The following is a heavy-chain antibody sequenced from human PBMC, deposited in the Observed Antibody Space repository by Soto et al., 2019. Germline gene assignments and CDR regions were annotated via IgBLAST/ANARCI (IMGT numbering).Heavy chain of an antibody. Sequence: EVQLLESGGGLVQPGGSLRLSCAASGFTFSRYAINWVRQAPGKGLEWVSGISANGANIYYTDSVKGRFTISRDNSKNTVTLQMNSLRAEDTAVYYCANGGAHYGSGGSYFFDVWGQGTTVTVSS. J-gene: IGHJ6*02. CDR3: ANGGAHYGSGGSYFFDV. D-gene: IGHD3-10*01. V-gene: IGHV3-23*01. CDR1: GFTFSRYA. CDR2: ISANGANI.